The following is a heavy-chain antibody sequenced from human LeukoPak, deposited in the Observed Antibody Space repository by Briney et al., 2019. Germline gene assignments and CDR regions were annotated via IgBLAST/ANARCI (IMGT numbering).Heavy chain of an antibody. CDR3: ARDKRDNCYGMDV. CDR2: LYYSGNT. D-gene: IGHD6-25*01. CDR1: GGSISSSSYY. V-gene: IGHV4-39*07. Sequence: PSETLSLTCTVSGGSISSSSYYWGWIRQPPGKGLEWIGSLYYSGNTYYKPSLKSRVTISVDTSKNQFSLKLSSVTAADTAVYYCARDKRDNCYGMDVWGQGTTVTVSS. J-gene: IGHJ6*02.